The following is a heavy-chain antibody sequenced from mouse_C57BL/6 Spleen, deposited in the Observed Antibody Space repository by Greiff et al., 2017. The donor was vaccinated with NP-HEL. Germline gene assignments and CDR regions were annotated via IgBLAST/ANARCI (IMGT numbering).Heavy chain of an antibody. CDR3: ARPYCGSSDEDYFDY. Sequence: VQLQQPGAELVKPGASVKLSCKASGYTFTSYWMHWVKQRPGQGLEWIGMIHPSSGSTNYNEKFKSKATLTVDKSSSTAYVQLSSLTSEDSAVYDCARPYCGSSDEDYFDYWGQGTTLTVSS. V-gene: IGHV1-64*01. CDR2: IHPSSGST. D-gene: IGHD1-1*01. CDR1: GYTFTSYW. J-gene: IGHJ2*01.